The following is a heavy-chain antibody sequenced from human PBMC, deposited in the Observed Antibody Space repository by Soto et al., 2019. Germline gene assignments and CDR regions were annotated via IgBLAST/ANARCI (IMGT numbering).Heavy chain of an antibody. CDR3: ARDLVTYYYDSSGYRRAFDI. CDR2: IYYSGST. J-gene: IGHJ3*02. Sequence: SETLSLTCAVSGGSISSSSWSSWLRQPPGKGLEWIGEIYYSGSTNYNPSLKIRVTISVDKSTNQFSLNLSSVTAADTAVYYCARDLVTYYYDSSGYRRAFDIWGQGTMVTVSS. V-gene: IGHV4-4*02. CDR1: GGSISSSSW. D-gene: IGHD3-22*01.